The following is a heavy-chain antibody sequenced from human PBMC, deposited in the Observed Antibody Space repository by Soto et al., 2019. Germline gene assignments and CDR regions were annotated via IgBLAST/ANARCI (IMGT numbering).Heavy chain of an antibody. CDR2: LLSPARST. CDR1: GFMFSDYA. CDR3: AKDARAHDGIWLMDS. Sequence: GGSLRLSCAASGFMFSDYAMTWGRQAPGKELEWVSGLLSPARSTYYAASVQGRFTISGETSANTVYLKMDIRRAQDTAVYYCAKDARAHDGIWLMDSCGQGTVVTVYS. V-gene: IGHV3-23*01. J-gene: IGHJ5*02. D-gene: IGHD3-16*01.